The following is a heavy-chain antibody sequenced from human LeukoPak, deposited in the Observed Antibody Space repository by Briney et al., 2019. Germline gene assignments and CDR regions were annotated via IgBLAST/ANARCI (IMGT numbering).Heavy chain of an antibody. CDR2: IYHSGST. D-gene: IGHD3-10*01. CDR1: GYSISSGYY. CDR3: ARLSSGTFDI. V-gene: IGHV4-38-2*02. Sequence: SETLSLTCTVSGYSISSGYYWGWIRQPPGKGLEWIGSIYHSGSTYYNPSLKSRVTISVDTSKNQFSMILSSVTAADAAVYDCARLSSGTFDIWGQGTVVTVSS. J-gene: IGHJ3*02.